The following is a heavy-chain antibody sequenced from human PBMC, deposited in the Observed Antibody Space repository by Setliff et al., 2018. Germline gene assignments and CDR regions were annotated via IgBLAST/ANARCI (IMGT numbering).Heavy chain of an antibody. J-gene: IGHJ5*01. V-gene: IGHV1-69*13. Sequence: ASVKVSCKSPGGTFSSSGITWVRQAPGQGLQWLGRFIPILGATNYAQNFQGRVTITADESTSTGYMELRSLRSDDTAVYYCARELRSPYWHLDSWGQGTQVTVSS. D-gene: IGHD3-16*01. CDR3: ARELRSPYWHLDS. CDR1: GGTFSSSG. CDR2: FIPILGAT.